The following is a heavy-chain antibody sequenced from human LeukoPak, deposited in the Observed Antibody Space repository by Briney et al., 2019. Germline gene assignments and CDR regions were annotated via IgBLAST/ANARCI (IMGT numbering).Heavy chain of an antibody. D-gene: IGHD3-9*01. CDR3: ARTSGVYDILTGYSYYYYYMDV. V-gene: IGHV4-4*07. CDR2: IYTSGST. CDR1: GGSISSYY. J-gene: IGHJ6*03. Sequence: SETLSLTCTVSGGSISSYYWSWIRQPAGKGLEWIGRIYTSGSTNYNPSLKSRVTMSVDTSKNQFSLKLSSVTAADTAVYYCARTSGVYDILTGYSYYYYYMDVWGKGTTVTVSS.